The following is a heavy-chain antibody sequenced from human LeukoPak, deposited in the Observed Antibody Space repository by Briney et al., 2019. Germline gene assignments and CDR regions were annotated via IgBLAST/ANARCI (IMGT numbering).Heavy chain of an antibody. CDR3: ARVTLRYSSGWYDTSYYFDY. Sequence: ASVKVSCKASGYTFTSYGISWVRQAPGQGLEWMGWISAYNGNTNYAQKLQGRVTMTTDTSTSTAYMELRSLRSDDTAVYYCARVTLRYSSGWYDTSYYFDYWGQETLVTVSS. CDR1: GYTFTSYG. V-gene: IGHV1-18*01. CDR2: ISAYNGNT. J-gene: IGHJ4*02. D-gene: IGHD6-19*01.